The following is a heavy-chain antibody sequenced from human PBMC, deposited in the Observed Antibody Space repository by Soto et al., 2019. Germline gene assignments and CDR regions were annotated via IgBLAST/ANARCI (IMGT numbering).Heavy chain of an antibody. Sequence: GASVKVSCKASGGTFSSYAISWVRQAPGQGLEWMGGIIPIFGTANHAQKFQGRVTITADESTSTAYMELSSLRSEDTAVYYCAKGVVALAYGMDVWGQGTTVTVSS. CDR2: IIPIFGTA. CDR1: GGTFSSYA. V-gene: IGHV1-69*13. CDR3: AKGVVALAYGMDV. D-gene: IGHD2-15*01. J-gene: IGHJ6*02.